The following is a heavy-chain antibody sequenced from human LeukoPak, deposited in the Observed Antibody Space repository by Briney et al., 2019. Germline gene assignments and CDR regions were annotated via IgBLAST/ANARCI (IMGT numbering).Heavy chain of an antibody. J-gene: IGHJ5*02. CDR3: TRGYDISGYLRAFDP. D-gene: IGHD3-22*01. V-gene: IGHV1-18*01. Sequence: GASVKVSCKTSGYTFNSYDISWVRQAPGQGLELMGWISAYNGNTNYAQKLQGRVTMTTDTSTSTAYMKLRSLRSDDTAIYYCTRGYDISGYLRAFDPWGQGTLVTVSS. CDR2: ISAYNGNT. CDR1: GYTFNSYD.